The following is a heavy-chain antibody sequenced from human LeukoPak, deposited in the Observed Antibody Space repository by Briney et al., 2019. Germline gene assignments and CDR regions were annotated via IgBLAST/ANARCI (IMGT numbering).Heavy chain of an antibody. J-gene: IGHJ4*02. V-gene: IGHV3-64D*09. CDR1: GFTFSGYG. CDR3: VKEATTMVRGVIKGYFDY. Sequence: PGGSLRLSCAASGFTFSGYGMHWVRQAPGKGLEYVSAISSNGGSTYYADSVKGRFTISRDNSKNTLYLQMSSLRAEDTAVYYCVKEATTMVRGVIKGYFDYWGQGTLVTVSS. CDR2: ISSNGGST. D-gene: IGHD3-10*01.